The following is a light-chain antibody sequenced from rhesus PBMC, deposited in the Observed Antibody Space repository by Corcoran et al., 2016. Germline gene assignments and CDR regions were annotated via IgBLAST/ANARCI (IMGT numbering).Light chain of an antibody. CDR2: DTS. CDR3: QQFSNWPLT. J-gene: IGKJ4*01. CDR1: QSVSRN. Sequence: DIVMTQSPATLSLSPGERATLSCRASQSVSRNLAWYQQKPGQAPSLIIYDTSSRATGIPERFSGSGSGTDFTLPISSLEPEDFAVYSCQQFSNWPLTFDGGTKVEIK. V-gene: IGKV3-42*03.